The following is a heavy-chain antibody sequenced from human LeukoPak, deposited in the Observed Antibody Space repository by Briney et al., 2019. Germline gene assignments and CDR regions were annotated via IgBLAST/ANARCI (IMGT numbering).Heavy chain of an antibody. J-gene: IGHJ4*02. V-gene: IGHV4-59*01. D-gene: IGHD3-22*01. CDR1: GGSISSYC. Sequence: SETLSLTCTVSGGSISSYCWIWIRQPPGKGLEWIGYIYYSGSTNYNPSLKSRVTISVDTSKNQFSLKLSSVTAADTAVYYCARERDSSGYPIDYWGQGTLVTVSS. CDR3: ARERDSSGYPIDY. CDR2: IYYSGST.